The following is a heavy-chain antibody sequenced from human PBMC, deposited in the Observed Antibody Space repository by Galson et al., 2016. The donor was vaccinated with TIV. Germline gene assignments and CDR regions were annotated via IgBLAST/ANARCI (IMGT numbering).Heavy chain of an antibody. CDR2: AYYRSTWYN. V-gene: IGHV6-1*01. J-gene: IGHJ4*02. CDR3: ARGAPSVCGVIMTLDY. Sequence: CAISGDSVSSTSAAWNWIRQSPSRGLEWQGRAYYRSTWYNDYDASLKRRITINTDTSKTQFSLRLTSMTPEDAAVYYCARGAPSVCGVIMTLDYWGQGTLVTASS. CDR1: GDSVSSTSAA. D-gene: IGHD3-3*01.